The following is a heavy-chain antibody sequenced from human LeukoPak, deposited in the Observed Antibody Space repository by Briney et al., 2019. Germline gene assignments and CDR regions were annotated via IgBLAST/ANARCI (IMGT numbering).Heavy chain of an antibody. Sequence: PGGSLRLSCVVSGFTFSNYWMTWVRQAPGKGLEWVSSISSSSSYIYYADSVKGRFTISRDNAKNSLYLQMNSLRAEDTAVYYCAREETWLQFDYWGQGTLVTVSS. CDR2: ISSSSSYI. CDR1: GFTFSNYW. V-gene: IGHV3-21*01. J-gene: IGHJ4*02. D-gene: IGHD5-24*01. CDR3: AREETWLQFDY.